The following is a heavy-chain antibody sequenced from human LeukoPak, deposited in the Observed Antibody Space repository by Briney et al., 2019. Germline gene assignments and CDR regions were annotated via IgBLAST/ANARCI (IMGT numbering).Heavy chain of an antibody. V-gene: IGHV4-39*01. CDR1: GGSISSSSYY. J-gene: IGHJ4*02. D-gene: IGHD3-10*01. CDR3: ARCLGGYYYYYFDY. Sequence: PSETLSLTCTVSGGSISSSSYYWGWIRQPPGKGLEWIGSIYYSGSTYYNPSLKSRVTISVDTSKNQFSLKLSSVTAADTAVYYCARCLGGYYYYYFDYWGQGTLVTVSS. CDR2: IYYSGST.